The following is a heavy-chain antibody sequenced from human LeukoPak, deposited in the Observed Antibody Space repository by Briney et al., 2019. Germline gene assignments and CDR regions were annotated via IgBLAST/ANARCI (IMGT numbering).Heavy chain of an antibody. CDR3: AKDLRPGYSYGYGMDV. J-gene: IGHJ6*02. Sequence: GGPLRLSCAASGFTFSSYGMHWVRQAPGRGLEWVAVISYDGSNKYYADSVKGRFTISRDNSKNTLYLQMNSLRAEDTAVYYCAKDLRPGYSYGYGMDVWGQGTTVTVSS. CDR1: GFTFSSYG. V-gene: IGHV3-30*18. D-gene: IGHD5-18*01. CDR2: ISYDGSNK.